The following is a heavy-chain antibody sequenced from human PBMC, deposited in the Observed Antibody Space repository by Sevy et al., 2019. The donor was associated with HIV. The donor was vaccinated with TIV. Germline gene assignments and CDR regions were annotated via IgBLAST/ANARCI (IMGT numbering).Heavy chain of an antibody. V-gene: IGHV3-7*04. D-gene: IGHD3-22*01. CDR1: GFTFSSYW. CDR2: IKEDGREK. Sequence: GGSLRLSCAASGFTFSSYWMSWVRQAPGKGLEWVGNIKEDGREKYYVDSVKGRFTISRDNAKNSVYLQMNSLRAEDTATYYCARGDYYDSRGSYTDAYDIWGQGTMVTVSS. CDR3: ARGDYYDSRGSYTDAYDI. J-gene: IGHJ3*02.